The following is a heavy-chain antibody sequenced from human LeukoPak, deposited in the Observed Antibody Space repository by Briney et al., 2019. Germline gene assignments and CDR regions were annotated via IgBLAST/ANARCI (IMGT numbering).Heavy chain of an antibody. CDR1: GYTFTTYD. V-gene: IGHV1-8*01. CDR2: MNPNSGNT. D-gene: IGHD3-9*01. Sequence: ASVKVSCKASGYTFTTYDITWVRQATGQGLEWMGWMNPNSGNTGYAQKFQGRVTITADESTSRAYMELSSLRSEDTAVYYCARDRLPHYDILTGYYGYYGMDVWGQGTTVTVSS. J-gene: IGHJ6*02. CDR3: ARDRLPHYDILTGYYGYYGMDV.